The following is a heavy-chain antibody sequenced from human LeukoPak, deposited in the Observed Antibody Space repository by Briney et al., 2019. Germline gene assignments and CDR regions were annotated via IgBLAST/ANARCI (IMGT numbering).Heavy chain of an antibody. D-gene: IGHD3-9*01. V-gene: IGHV4-59*01. CDR2: IYYSRST. J-gene: IGHJ5*02. Sequence: PSETLSLTCTVSGGSISSYYWSWIRQPPGKGLEWIGYIYYSRSTNYNPSLKSRVTISVDTSKNQFSLKLSSVTAADTAVYYCSRASPLLRYFGCLLGAFDPWGQGTLVTVSS. CDR3: SRASPLLRYFGCLLGAFDP. CDR1: GGSISSYY.